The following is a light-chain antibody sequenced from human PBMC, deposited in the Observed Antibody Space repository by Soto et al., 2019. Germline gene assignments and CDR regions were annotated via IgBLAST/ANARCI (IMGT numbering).Light chain of an antibody. Sequence: QSVLTQPPSASGTPGQRVIISCSGSISNLGSNFIYWYQQLPGAAPKLLISRNNERPSGVPDRFSGSKSDTSASLAISGLRSEDEADYHCAAWDDSLSAVVFGGGTQLTVL. CDR1: ISNLGSNF. CDR2: RNN. V-gene: IGLV1-47*01. J-gene: IGLJ3*02. CDR3: AAWDDSLSAVV.